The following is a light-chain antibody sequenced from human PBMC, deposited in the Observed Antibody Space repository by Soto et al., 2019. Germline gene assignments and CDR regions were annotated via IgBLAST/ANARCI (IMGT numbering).Light chain of an antibody. CDR2: DTS. CDR1: TGAVTSGHF. J-gene: IGLJ3*02. V-gene: IGLV7-46*01. CDR3: LLSYSGGRSRV. Sequence: QAVVTQERSLTVSPGGTVTLTCGSSTGAVTSGHFPYWVQQKPGQVPRTLIYDTSNKDSWTPARFSGSLLGGKAALTLSGAQPEDEAEYYCLLSYSGGRSRVFGGGTKLTVL.